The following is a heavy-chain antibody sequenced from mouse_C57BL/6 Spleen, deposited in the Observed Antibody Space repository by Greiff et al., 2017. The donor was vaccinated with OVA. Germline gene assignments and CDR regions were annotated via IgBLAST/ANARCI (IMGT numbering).Heavy chain of an antibody. J-gene: IGHJ1*03. D-gene: IGHD1-1*02. V-gene: IGHV1-26*01. CDR3: SSAVGGSFDV. CDR1: GYTFTDYY. CDR2: INPNNGGT. Sequence: VQLQQSGPELVKPGASVKISCKASGYTFTDYYMNWVKQSHGKSLEWIGDINPNNGGTSYNQKFKGKATLTVDKHSSTAYMELRILTSVSSAVYYCSSAVGGSFDVWGTGTTVTVSS.